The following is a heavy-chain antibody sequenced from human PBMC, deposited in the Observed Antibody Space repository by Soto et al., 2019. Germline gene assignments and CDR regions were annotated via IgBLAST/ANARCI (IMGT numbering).Heavy chain of an antibody. J-gene: IGHJ2*01. CDR1: GFTFDDYA. D-gene: IGHD2-8*01. CDR2: ISWNSGSI. Sequence: GGSLRLSCAASGFTFDDYAMHWVRQAPGKGLEWVSGISWNSGSIGYADSVKGRFTISRDNAKNSLYLQMNSLRAEDTALYYCAKGYCTNGVCYRYWYFDLWGRGTLVTVSS. V-gene: IGHV3-9*01. CDR3: AKGYCTNGVCYRYWYFDL.